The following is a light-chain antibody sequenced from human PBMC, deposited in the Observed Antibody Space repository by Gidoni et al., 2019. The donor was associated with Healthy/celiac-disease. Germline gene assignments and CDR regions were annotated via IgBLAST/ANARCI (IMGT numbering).Light chain of an antibody. Sequence: DIVLTQSLATLSSSPGERATLSCRASQSVSSYLAWYQQKPGQAPRLPIYDASNRATGIPARFSGSGSGTDFTLTISSLEPEDFAVYYCQQRSNWPLTFGGGTKVEIK. CDR1: QSVSSY. CDR2: DAS. V-gene: IGKV3-11*01. CDR3: QQRSNWPLT. J-gene: IGKJ4*01.